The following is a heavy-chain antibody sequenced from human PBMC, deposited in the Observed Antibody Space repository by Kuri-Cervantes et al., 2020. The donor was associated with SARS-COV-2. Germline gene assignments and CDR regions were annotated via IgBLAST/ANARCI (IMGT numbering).Heavy chain of an antibody. CDR3: ARAKGIVLIDWFDP. D-gene: IGHD2-8*01. Sequence: SETLSLTCAVYGRSFSGYYWSWIRQPPGKGLEWIGEINHSGSTNYNPSLKSRVTISVDTSKNQFSLKLSSVTAADTAVYYCARAKGIVLIDWFDPWGQGTLVTVSS. CDR1: GRSFSGYY. CDR2: INHSGST. V-gene: IGHV4-34*01. J-gene: IGHJ5*02.